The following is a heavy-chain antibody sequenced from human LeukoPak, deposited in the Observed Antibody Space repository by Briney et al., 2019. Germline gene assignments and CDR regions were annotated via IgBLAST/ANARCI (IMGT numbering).Heavy chain of an antibody. CDR3: ARIRAYYYFDY. V-gene: IGHV2-70*01. CDR2: IEWDGDK. Sequence: SGPALVYPTQPLTLTYTFPGFSRRPNGMGVGWIRQPPVKALEWLALIEWDGDKYYNPSMQTKLTVSQSTSKTQVVLTMTSMDPMVSATDYCARIRAYYYFDYWGQGILVTVSS. CDR1: GFSRRPNGMG. J-gene: IGHJ4*02. D-gene: IGHD2-21*01.